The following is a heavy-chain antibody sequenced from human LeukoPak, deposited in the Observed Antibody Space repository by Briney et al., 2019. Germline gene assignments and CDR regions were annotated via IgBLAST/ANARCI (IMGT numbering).Heavy chain of an antibody. CDR1: EGTFSSYA. Sequence: SVKVSCKASEGTFSSYAISWVRQAPGQGLEWMGGIIPIFGTANYAQKFQGRVTITADESTSTAYMELSSLRSEDTAVYYCARDVYYVRMGGNWFDPWGQGTLVTVSS. CDR2: IIPIFGTA. J-gene: IGHJ5*02. CDR3: ARDVYYVRMGGNWFDP. V-gene: IGHV1-69*13. D-gene: IGHD3-10*02.